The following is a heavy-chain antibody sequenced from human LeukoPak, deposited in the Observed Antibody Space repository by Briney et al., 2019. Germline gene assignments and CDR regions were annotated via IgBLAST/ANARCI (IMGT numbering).Heavy chain of an antibody. CDR2: ISAYNGNT. V-gene: IGHV1-18*01. D-gene: IGHD3-9*01. J-gene: IGHJ3*02. Sequence: GASVKVSCKASGYTFTSYGISWVRQAPGQGIEWMGWISAYNGNTNYAQKLQGRVTMTTDTSTSTAYMELRSLRSDDTAVYYCARVVPNILTGYYSAFDIWGQGTMVTVSS. CDR3: ARVVPNILTGYYSAFDI. CDR1: GYTFTSYG.